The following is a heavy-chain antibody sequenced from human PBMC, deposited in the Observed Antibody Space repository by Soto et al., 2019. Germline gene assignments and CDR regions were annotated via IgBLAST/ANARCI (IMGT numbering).Heavy chain of an antibody. Sequence: PSETLSLTCTVSGASISGYYWTWIRQPPGKGLEWIGYSYYSGGPNYNPSLKSRVTISVDTSKNQFFLKLTSVTAADTAVYYCAGGGGAIPSYYYGMDVWGQGTTVTVSS. CDR3: AGGGGAIPSYYYGMDV. V-gene: IGHV4-59*01. CDR2: SYYSGGP. CDR1: GASISGYY. D-gene: IGHD2-21*01. J-gene: IGHJ6*02.